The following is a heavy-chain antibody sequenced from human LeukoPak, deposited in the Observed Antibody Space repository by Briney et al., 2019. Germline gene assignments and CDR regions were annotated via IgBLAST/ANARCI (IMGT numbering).Heavy chain of an antibody. D-gene: IGHD5-18*01. CDR1: GFTFSSYA. V-gene: IGHV3-23*01. J-gene: IGHJ4*02. CDR3: AKVQSGYSYGPFDY. CDR2: VSGSGSST. Sequence: GGSLRLSCAASGFTFSSYAMSWVRQAPGKGLEWVSTVSGSGSSTYYADSVKGRFTISRDNSKNTLYLQMNSLRAEDTAVYYCAKVQSGYSYGPFDYWGQGTLVTVSS.